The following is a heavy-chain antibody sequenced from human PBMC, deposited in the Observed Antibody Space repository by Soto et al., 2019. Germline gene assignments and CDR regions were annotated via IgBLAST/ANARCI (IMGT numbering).Heavy chain of an antibody. CDR1: GFTFSGSA. D-gene: IGHD6-19*01. Sequence: EVQLVESGGGLVQPGGSLKLSCAASGFTFSGSAMHWVRQASGKGLEWVGRIRSKANGYAAAYAASVKGRVTISRDDSTNTAYLQMNSLKTEDTAVYYCTIAVAGYAEYFQHWGQGTLVTVSS. CDR3: TIAVAGYAEYFQH. J-gene: IGHJ1*01. CDR2: IRSKANGYAA. V-gene: IGHV3-73*01.